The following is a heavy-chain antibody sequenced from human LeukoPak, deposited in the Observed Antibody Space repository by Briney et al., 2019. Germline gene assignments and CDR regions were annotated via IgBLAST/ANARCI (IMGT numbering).Heavy chain of an antibody. Sequence: PGGSLRLSCAASGFTFSGYWMSWVRQAPGKGLKWVADINQDGSEKYYVDSVKGRFTISRDNAKNSLFLQMGSLRVEDTAVYYCARESTVAYNSSWYGFRNWGQGTLVSVSS. CDR2: INQDGSEK. J-gene: IGHJ1*01. V-gene: IGHV3-7*01. CDR3: ARESTVAYNSSWYGFRN. CDR1: GFTFSGYW. D-gene: IGHD6-13*01.